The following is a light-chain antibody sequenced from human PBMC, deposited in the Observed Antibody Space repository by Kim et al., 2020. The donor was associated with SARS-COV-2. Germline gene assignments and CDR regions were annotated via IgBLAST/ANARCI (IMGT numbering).Light chain of an antibody. Sequence: SPGDSPTLSCRASQSVSSYLAWYQQKPGQAPRLLIYDASNRATGIPARFSGSGSGTDFTLTISSLEPEDFAVYYCQQRSNWPPLTFGGGTKVDIK. J-gene: IGKJ4*01. CDR3: QQRSNWPPLT. CDR2: DAS. CDR1: QSVSSY. V-gene: IGKV3-11*01.